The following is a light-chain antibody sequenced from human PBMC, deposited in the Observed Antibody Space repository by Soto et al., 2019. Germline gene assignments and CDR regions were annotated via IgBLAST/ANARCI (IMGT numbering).Light chain of an antibody. CDR3: AAWDDSLSGVL. CDR1: SSNIGSNF. CDR2: KNN. J-gene: IGLJ2*01. Sequence: QPVLTQPPSASGTPGQRVTISCSGSSSNIGSNFVYWYQQLPGTAPKLLIYKNNQRPSGVPARFSGSKSGTSASLAISGLRAEDEADYYCAAWDDSLSGVLFGGGTKLTVL. V-gene: IGLV1-47*01.